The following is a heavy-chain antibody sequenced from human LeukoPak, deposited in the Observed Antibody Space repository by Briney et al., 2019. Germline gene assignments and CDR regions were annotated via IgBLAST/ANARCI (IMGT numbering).Heavy chain of an antibody. CDR1: GGSIISYY. CDR2: IYYSGST. D-gene: IGHD3-10*01. J-gene: IGHJ6*03. CDR3: ARDRGGFTMVRGVKGYYYYYMDV. V-gene: IGHV4-59*01. Sequence: SETLSLTCTVSGGSIISYYWSWIRQPPGKGLEWIGYIYYSGSTNYNPSLKSRVTISVDTSKNQFSLKLSSVTAADTAVYYCARDRGGFTMVRGVKGYYYYYMDVWGKGTTVTVSS.